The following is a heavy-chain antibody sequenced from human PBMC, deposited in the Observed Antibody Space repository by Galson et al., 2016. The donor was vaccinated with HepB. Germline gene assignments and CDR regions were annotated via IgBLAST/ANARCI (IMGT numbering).Heavy chain of an antibody. J-gene: IGHJ4*02. CDR2: IYHDGDT. D-gene: IGHD2-21*02. CDR1: GYSISSGYR. V-gene: IGHV4-38-2*01. CDR3: ARSCGATDCYLFDI. Sequence: ETLSLTCAVSGYSISSGYRWGWIQQPPGKGLEWIANIYHDGDTYYDPSLKSRATASVDTSKNQFSLRLTSVTAADTAVYYCARSCGATDCYLFDIWGQGALVIVSS.